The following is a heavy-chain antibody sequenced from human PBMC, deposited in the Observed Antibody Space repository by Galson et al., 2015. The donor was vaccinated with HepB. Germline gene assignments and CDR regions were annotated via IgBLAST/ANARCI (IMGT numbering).Heavy chain of an antibody. CDR3: ARERRDGHNLGTPNDAFDI. J-gene: IGHJ3*02. V-gene: IGHV1-69*13. D-gene: IGHD5-24*01. CDR2: IIPIFGTP. CDR1: GGPFTYYA. Sequence: SVKVSCKASGGPFTYYAISWVRQAPGQGLEWMGGIIPIFGTPNYAQKFQGRLTITADESTRTAYMELSILRSEDTAVYYCARERRDGHNLGTPNDAFDIWGQGTMVTVS.